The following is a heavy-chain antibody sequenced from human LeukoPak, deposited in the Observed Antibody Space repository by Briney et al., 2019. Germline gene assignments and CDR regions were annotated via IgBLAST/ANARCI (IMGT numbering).Heavy chain of an antibody. CDR3: ARDPPAVASNTYG. CDR2: ISSSSSYI. Sequence: KPGGSLRLSCAASGFTFSSYSMNWVRQAPGKGLEWVSSISSSSSYIYYADSVKGRFTISRDNSENTLYLQMNSLRVEDTAMYYCARDPPAVASNTYGWGQGTLVTVSS. D-gene: IGHD6-13*01. CDR1: GFTFSSYS. J-gene: IGHJ4*02. V-gene: IGHV3-21*01.